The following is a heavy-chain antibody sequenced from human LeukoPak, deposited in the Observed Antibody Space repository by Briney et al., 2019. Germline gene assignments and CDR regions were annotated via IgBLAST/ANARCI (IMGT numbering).Heavy chain of an antibody. Sequence: SETLSLTCAVYGGSFSDYYWSWIRQPPGKGLEWIGEINHSGNTNYNPSLKSRVTISIDTSNNYFSLKLSSVTAADTAVYYCARDTEMSAVFDSWGQGTLVTDSS. CDR1: GGSFSDYY. CDR3: ARDTEMSAVFDS. V-gene: IGHV4-34*01. CDR2: INHSGNT. D-gene: IGHD5-18*01. J-gene: IGHJ4*02.